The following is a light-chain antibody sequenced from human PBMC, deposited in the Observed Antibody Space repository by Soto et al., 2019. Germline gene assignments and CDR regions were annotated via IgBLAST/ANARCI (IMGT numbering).Light chain of an antibody. Sequence: QSVLTQSPSASASLGASVKLTCTLSSGHSSYAIAWHQQQPEKGPRYLLKVNGDGSHRKGDGIPDRFSGSSSGAERYLTISSLQSEDEADYYCQTWSTGRVFGGGTKVTVL. CDR1: SGHSSYA. CDR2: VNGDGSH. CDR3: QTWSTGRV. V-gene: IGLV4-69*01. J-gene: IGLJ3*02.